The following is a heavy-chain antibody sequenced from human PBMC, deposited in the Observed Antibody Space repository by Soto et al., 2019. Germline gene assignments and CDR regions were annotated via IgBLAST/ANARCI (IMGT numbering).Heavy chain of an antibody. D-gene: IGHD4-17*01. J-gene: IGHJ5*02. CDR3: ASRTRIRGFDP. CDR1: GGSISSGDYY. Sequence: SETLSLTCTVSGGSISSGDYYWSWIRQPPGKGLEWIGYIYYSGSTCYNPSLKSRVTISVDTSKNQFSLKLSSVTAADTAVYYCASRTRIRGFDPWGQGTLVTVSS. V-gene: IGHV4-30-4*01. CDR2: IYYSGST.